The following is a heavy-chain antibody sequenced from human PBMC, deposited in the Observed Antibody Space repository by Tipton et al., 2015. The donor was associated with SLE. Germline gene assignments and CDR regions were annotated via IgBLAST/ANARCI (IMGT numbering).Heavy chain of an antibody. CDR2: IWYDGSNA. Sequence: SLRLSCAASGFRFSSHGMHWVRQAPGKGLDWVAVIWYDGSNAYYAESVKGRFAVSRDNTKNTVWLEIDSLRVEDTAMYYCARDRGWPAAHFDVWGQGTLVTVSS. CDR3: ARDRGWPAAHFDV. J-gene: IGHJ4*02. V-gene: IGHV3-33*01. D-gene: IGHD2-15*01. CDR1: GFRFSSHG.